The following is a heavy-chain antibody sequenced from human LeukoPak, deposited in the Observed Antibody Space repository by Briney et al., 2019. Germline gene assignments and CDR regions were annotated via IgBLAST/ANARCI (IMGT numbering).Heavy chain of an antibody. Sequence: GGSLRLSCVASGFSFNSYTMSWARAAPGKGLEWVAKVKEDGSDIYYVDSVMGRFTICRNNAKNSLSLQMSSLRVEDKAVYYCARGGARYLDSWGQGSLVIVSS. CDR2: VKEDGSDI. CDR3: ARGGARYLDS. V-gene: IGHV3-7*01. D-gene: IGHD3-9*01. CDR1: GFSFNSYT. J-gene: IGHJ5*01.